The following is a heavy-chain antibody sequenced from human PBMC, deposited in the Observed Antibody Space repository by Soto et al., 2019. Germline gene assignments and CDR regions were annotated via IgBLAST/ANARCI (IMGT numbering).Heavy chain of an antibody. CDR1: GYTFTNYG. D-gene: IGHD6-19*01. CDR2: INVYNGNT. V-gene: IGHV1-18*01. Sequence: QVQLLQSGVEVKRPGASVTVSCKASGYTFTNYGIVWVRQAPGQGLEWMGWINVYNGNTKYAQNIQGRVTMTTAPSTSTAYMDLRSLRSDDTAVYYCARDDGVAVAGGGFDYWGQGTLVTVSS. CDR3: ARDDGVAVAGGGFDY. J-gene: IGHJ4*02.